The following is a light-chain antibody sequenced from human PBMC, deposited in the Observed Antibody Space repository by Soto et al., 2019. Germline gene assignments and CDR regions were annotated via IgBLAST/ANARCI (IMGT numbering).Light chain of an antibody. CDR1: SSNIGSNY. Sequence: QSVLTQPPSASGTPGQRVTISCSGSSSNIGSNYVYWYQQLPGTAPKLLIYRNNQRPSGVPDRFSGSKSDTSASLAISGLRSEDEADYYCVAWDDILSGPVFGGGTKLTVL. J-gene: IGLJ2*01. CDR2: RNN. V-gene: IGLV1-47*01. CDR3: VAWDDILSGPV.